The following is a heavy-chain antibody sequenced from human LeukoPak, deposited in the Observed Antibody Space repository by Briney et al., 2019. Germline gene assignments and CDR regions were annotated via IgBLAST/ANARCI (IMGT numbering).Heavy chain of an antibody. CDR1: GGTFSSYA. Sequence: ASVKVSCKASGGTFSSYAISWVRQAPGQGLEWMGRIIPIFGTANYAQKFQGRVTITTDESTSTAYMELSNLRSEDAAVYYCARDNSGWSDPPGYYYYYYMDVWGKGTTVTVSS. CDR2: IIPIFGTA. CDR3: ARDNSGWSDPPGYYYYYYMDV. J-gene: IGHJ6*03. D-gene: IGHD6-19*01. V-gene: IGHV1-69*05.